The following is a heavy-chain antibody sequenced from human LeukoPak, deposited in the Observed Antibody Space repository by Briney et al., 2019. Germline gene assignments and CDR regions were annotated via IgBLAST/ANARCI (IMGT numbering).Heavy chain of an antibody. CDR1: GGSISSYY. CDR3: ARDLQVGATSYDAFDI. D-gene: IGHD1-26*01. V-gene: IGHV4-59*01. CDR2: IYYSGST. Sequence: SETLSFTCTVSGGSISSYYWSWIRQPPGKALEWLGYIYYSGSTNYNPSLKSRVTKSVDTSKNQFSLKLSSVTAADTAVYYCARDLQVGATSYDAFDIWGQGTMVTVSS. J-gene: IGHJ3*02.